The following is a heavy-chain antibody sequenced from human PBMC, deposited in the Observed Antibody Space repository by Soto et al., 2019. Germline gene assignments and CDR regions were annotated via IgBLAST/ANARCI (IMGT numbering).Heavy chain of an antibody. V-gene: IGHV4-39*01. D-gene: IGHD6-13*01. CDR2: IYYSGST. J-gene: IGHJ4*02. Sequence: SETLSLTCTVSGGSISSSSYYWGWIRQPPGKGLEWIGSIYYSGSTYYNPSLKSRITISVDTSKNQFSLKLSSVTAADTAVYYCARHFPIAAPFTGYFDYWGQGTLVTVSS. CDR3: ARHFPIAAPFTGYFDY. CDR1: GGSISSSSYY.